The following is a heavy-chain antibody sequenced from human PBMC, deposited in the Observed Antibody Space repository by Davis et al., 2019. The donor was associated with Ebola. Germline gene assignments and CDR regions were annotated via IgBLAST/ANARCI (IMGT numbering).Heavy chain of an antibody. J-gene: IGHJ3*02. Sequence: PSETLSLTCAVSGGSISSGGYSWSWIRQPPGKGLEWIGYIYHSGSTYYNPSLKSRVTISVDRSKNQFSLKLSSVTAADTAVYYCARELVAFDIWGQGTMVTVSS. CDR3: ARELVAFDI. CDR2: IYHSGST. CDR1: GGSISSGGYS. V-gene: IGHV4-30-2*01.